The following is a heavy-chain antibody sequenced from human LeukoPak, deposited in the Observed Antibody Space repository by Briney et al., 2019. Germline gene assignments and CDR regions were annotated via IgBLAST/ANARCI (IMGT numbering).Heavy chain of an antibody. Sequence: PGGSLRLSCAASGFTFSSYAMSWVRQAPGKGLEWVSAISGSGGSTYYADSVKGRFTISRDNSKNTLYLRMDSLRADDTALYYCARDTTRRVIVAAFAFDIWGQGTMVTVSS. CDR1: GFTFSSYA. CDR3: ARDTTRRVIVAAFAFDI. V-gene: IGHV3-23*01. J-gene: IGHJ3*02. D-gene: IGHD2-15*01. CDR2: ISGSGGST.